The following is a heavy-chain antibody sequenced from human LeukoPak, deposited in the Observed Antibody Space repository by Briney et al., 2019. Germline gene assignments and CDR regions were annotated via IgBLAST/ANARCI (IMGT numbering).Heavy chain of an antibody. D-gene: IGHD5-12*01. CDR3: ASRYSGYDYVDTYFDY. V-gene: IGHV4-39*01. J-gene: IGHJ4*02. CDR2: IYYSGST. CDR1: GGSISSSSYY. Sequence: PSETLSLTCTVSGGSISSSSYYWGWIRQRPGKGLEWIGSIYYSGSTYYNPSLKSRVTISVDTSKNQFSLKLSSVTAADTAVCYCASRYSGYDYVDTYFDYWGQGTLVTVSS.